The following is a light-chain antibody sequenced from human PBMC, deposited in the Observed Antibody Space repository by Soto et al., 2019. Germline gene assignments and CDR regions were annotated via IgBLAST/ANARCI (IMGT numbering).Light chain of an antibody. Sequence: QSVLAQPASVSGSPGQSITISCTGTSSDVGGYNYVSWYQQHPGKAPKLMIYEVSNRPSGVSNRFSGSKSGNTASLTISGXQAEDEADYYCSSYTSSSTRVFGTGTKVTV. CDR2: EVS. J-gene: IGLJ1*01. CDR1: SSDVGGYNY. V-gene: IGLV2-14*01. CDR3: SSYTSSSTRV.